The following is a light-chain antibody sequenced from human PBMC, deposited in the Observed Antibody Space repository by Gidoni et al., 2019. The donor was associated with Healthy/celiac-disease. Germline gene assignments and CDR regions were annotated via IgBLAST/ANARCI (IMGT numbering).Light chain of an antibody. CDR2: EGS. V-gene: IGLV2-23*01. CDR1: SSDVGSYNL. CDR3: CSYACSSTMV. Sequence: QSALTQPASVSGSPGQSITISCTVTSSDVGSYNLVSWYQQHPGKAPKLMIYEGSKRPSGVSNRFSGSKSGNTASLTISGLQAEDEADYYCCSYACSSTMVFGGGTKLTVL. J-gene: IGLJ2*01.